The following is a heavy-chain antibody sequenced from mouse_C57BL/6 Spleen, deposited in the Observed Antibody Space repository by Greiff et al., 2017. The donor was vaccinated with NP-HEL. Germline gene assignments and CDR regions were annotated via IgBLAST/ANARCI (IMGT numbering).Heavy chain of an antibody. CDR1: GYTFTSYW. Sequence: QVQLQQPGTELVKPGASVKLSCKASGYTFTSYWMHWVKQRPGPGLEWIGNINPSNGGTNSNEKFKSKATLTVDKSSSTAYMQLSRLSSEDSAVYYCAERGGNYFDYWGQGTTLTVSS. CDR3: AERGGNYFDY. D-gene: IGHD1-1*02. V-gene: IGHV1-53*01. CDR2: INPSNGGT. J-gene: IGHJ2*01.